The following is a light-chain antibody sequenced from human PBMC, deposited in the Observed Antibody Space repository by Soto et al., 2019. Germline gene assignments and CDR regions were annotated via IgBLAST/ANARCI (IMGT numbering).Light chain of an antibody. CDR1: SSNIGSNT. V-gene: IGLV1-44*01. CDR3: ATWDDSLNGRV. CDR2: SNN. J-gene: IGLJ3*02. Sequence: QSVVTQPPSASGTPGQRVTISCSGSSSNIGSNTVNWYQHFPGTAPKLLIYSNNQRPSGVPDRFSGSKSGTSASLAISGLQSEDEADYYCATWDDSLNGRVFGGGTKSPS.